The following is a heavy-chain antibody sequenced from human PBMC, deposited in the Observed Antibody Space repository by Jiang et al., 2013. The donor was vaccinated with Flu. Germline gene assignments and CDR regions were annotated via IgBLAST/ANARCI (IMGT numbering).Heavy chain of an antibody. J-gene: IGHJ6*02. CDR1: GYTFSNYW. D-gene: IGHD1-26*01. Sequence: GAEVKKPGESLKISCKGSGYTFSNYWIGWVRQMPGKGLEAMGIIYPSDSATRYSPSFQGQVTISADKSISTAYLQWSGLKASDTAIYYCARGSGASVNLYYYYGMDVWGQGTTVTVSS. CDR2: IYPSDSAT. V-gene: IGHV5-51*01. CDR3: ARGSGASVNLYYYYGMDV.